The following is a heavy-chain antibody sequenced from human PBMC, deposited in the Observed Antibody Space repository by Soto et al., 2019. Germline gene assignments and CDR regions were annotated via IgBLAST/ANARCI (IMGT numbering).Heavy chain of an antibody. CDR3: AREPVSRDRAEYFQH. CDR1: GGSFSGYY. CDR2: INHSGST. V-gene: IGHV4-34*01. Sequence: SETLSLTCAVYGGSFSGYYWSRIRQPPGKGLEWIGEINHSGSTNYNPSLKSRVTISVDTSKNQFSLKLSSVTAADTAVYYCAREPVSRDRAEYFQHWGQGTLVTVSS. J-gene: IGHJ1*01.